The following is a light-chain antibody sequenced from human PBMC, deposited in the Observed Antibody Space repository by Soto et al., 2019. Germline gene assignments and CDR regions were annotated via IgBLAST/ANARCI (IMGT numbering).Light chain of an antibody. CDR2: GAS. Sequence: EVVMTQSPATLPVSPGDRATLSCKASQNVNNNLAWYKQRPGQAPRPLVYGASTRATGIPAIFSASGSGTEFSLTISSVHSEDLAVYYCQHYNDWPPMYTFGQGSKLEIK. V-gene: IGKV3-15*01. J-gene: IGKJ2*01. CDR1: QNVNNN. CDR3: QHYNDWPPMYT.